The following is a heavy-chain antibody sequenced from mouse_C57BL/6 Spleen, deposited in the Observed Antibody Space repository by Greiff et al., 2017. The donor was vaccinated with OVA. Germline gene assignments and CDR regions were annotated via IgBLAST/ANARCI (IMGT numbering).Heavy chain of an antibody. CDR1: GFTFSSYA. Sequence: VKLVESGGGLVKPGGSLKLSCAASGFTFSSYAMSWVRQTPEKRLEWVATISDGGSYTYYPDNVKGRFTISRDNAKNNLYLQMSHLKSEDTAMYYCAREWDYWGQGTSVTVSS. CDR2: ISDGGSYT. J-gene: IGHJ4*01. CDR3: AREWDY. V-gene: IGHV5-4*01.